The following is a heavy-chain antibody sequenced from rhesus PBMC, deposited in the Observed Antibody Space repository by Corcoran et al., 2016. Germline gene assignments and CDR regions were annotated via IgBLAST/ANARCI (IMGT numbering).Heavy chain of an antibody. CDR2: IYGSRGST. CDR1: GGSISSNY. Sequence: QVQLQESGPGLVKPSETLSLTCAVSGGSISSNYWSWIRQPPGTGLEWIGYIYGSRGSTYSNPALKSRVTLSTEASTNQFSLKLSSVTAADAAVYYCARVARYSTLLDSWGQGVVVTVSS. CDR3: ARVARYSTLLDS. J-gene: IGHJ6*01. V-gene: IGHV4-160*01. D-gene: IGHD4-23*01.